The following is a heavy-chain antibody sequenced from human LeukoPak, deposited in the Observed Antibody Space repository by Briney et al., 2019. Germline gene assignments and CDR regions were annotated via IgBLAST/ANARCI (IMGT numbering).Heavy chain of an antibody. D-gene: IGHD6-13*01. CDR3: ARDNLIAAVGTGLFDY. CDR2: IFYSGST. V-gene: IGHV4-31*03. Sequence: SETLSLTCTVSGGSISSGGYYWSWIRHHPGKGLEWIGYIFYSGSTSYNPSLKSRVTISVDTSENQFSLKLSSVTAADTAVYYCARDNLIAAVGTGLFDYWGQGALVTVSS. CDR1: GGSISSGGYY. J-gene: IGHJ4*02.